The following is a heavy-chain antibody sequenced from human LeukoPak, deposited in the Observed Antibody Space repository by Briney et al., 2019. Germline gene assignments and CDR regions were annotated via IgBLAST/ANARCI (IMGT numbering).Heavy chain of an antibody. J-gene: IGHJ4*02. CDR1: GGSFSGYY. Sequence: SETLSLTCAVYGGSFSGYYWSWIRQRPGKGQEWIGEINHSGSTNYNPSLKSRVTISVDTSKNQFSLKLSSVTAADTAVYYCVRVDNGGNYFDYWGQGTLVTVSS. CDR3: VRVDNGGNYFDY. D-gene: IGHD4-23*01. V-gene: IGHV4-34*01. CDR2: INHSGST.